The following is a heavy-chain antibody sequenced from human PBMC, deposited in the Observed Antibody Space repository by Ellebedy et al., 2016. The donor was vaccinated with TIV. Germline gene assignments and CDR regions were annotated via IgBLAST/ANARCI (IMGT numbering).Heavy chain of an antibody. CDR2: ISSSSSYI. V-gene: IGHV3-21*01. D-gene: IGHD3-16*01. J-gene: IGHJ4*02. CDR1: GFTFSSYS. CDR3: ARNPGGLSGY. Sequence: LSLTCAASGFTFSSYSMNWVRQAPGKGLEWVSSISSSSSYIYYADSVKGRFTISRDNAKNSLYLQMNSLRAEDTAVYYCARNPGGLSGYWGQGTLVTVSS.